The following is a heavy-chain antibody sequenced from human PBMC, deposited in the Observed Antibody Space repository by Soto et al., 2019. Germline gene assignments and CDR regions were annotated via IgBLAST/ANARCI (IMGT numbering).Heavy chain of an antibody. V-gene: IGHV5-10-1*01. CDR1: GYSFTTYW. J-gene: IGHJ6*02. Sequence: ESLKISCQVSGYSFTTYWISWVRQMPGKGLEWMGKIDPGDSSTNYSPSFRGHITISVDRSINTAHLQFSSLKAADTAVYYCARLEKWYYNYYGLDVWAKGPWSPSP. D-gene: IGHD1-26*01. CDR2: IDPGDSST. CDR3: ARLEKWYYNYYGLDV.